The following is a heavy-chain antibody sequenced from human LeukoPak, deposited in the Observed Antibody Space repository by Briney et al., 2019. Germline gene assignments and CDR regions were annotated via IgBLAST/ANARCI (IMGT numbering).Heavy chain of an antibody. D-gene: IGHD2-2*01. CDR2: ISSSSSYI. J-gene: IGHJ1*01. CDR1: GFTFSSYS. V-gene: IGHV3-21*01. CDR3: ARGEGYCSSTSCYGFAEYFQH. Sequence: GGSLRLSCAASGFTFSSYSMNWVRQAPGKGLEWVSSISSSSSYIYYADSVKGRFTISRGNAKNSLYLQMNSLRAEDTAVYYCARGEGYCSSTSCYGFAEYFQHWGQGTLVTVSS.